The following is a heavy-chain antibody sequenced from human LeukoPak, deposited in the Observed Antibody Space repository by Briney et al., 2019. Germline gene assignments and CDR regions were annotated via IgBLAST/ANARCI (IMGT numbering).Heavy chain of an antibody. V-gene: IGHV3-7*01. J-gene: IGHJ4*02. CDR1: GFTFSQFW. D-gene: IGHD3-10*01. CDR3: AIQKADLITMIRGILAF. Sequence: PGGSLRLSCATSGFTFSQFWMSWVRQTPEKGLEWVANIKQDGSEKYYVNSVKGRFTISRDNAKNSLSLQMNSLRAEDTAVYYCAIQKADLITMIRGILAFWGQGTLVTVSS. CDR2: IKQDGSEK.